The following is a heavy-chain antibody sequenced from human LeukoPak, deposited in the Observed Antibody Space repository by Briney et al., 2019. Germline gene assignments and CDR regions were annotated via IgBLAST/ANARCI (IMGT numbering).Heavy chain of an antibody. CDR2: IYPGDSDT. V-gene: IGHV5-51*01. CDR1: GYSFTHYY. J-gene: IGHJ3*02. D-gene: IGHD6-13*01. CDR3: ARRSTYSWYAFDI. Sequence: GESLKISCKASGYSFTHYYIAWVRQMPGIGLEWMGIIYPGDSDTTYSPSFQGQVTMSADKSISTAYLQWSSLKASDTAMYYCARRSTYSWYAFDIWGQGTMVTVSS.